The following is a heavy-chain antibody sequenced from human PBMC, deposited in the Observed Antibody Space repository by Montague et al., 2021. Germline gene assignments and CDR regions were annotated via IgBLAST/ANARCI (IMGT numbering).Heavy chain of an antibody. CDR1: GGSLSEYY. CDR3: ASDRGPFDY. CDR2: VRHIGSA. J-gene: IGHJ4*02. Sequence: ETLSLTCGVYGGSLSEYYWTWIRQSPEKGLEWIGEVRHIGSANYNPSLKSRVTMSVDKSKNQFSLKLRSVTAADTAVYYCASDRGPFDYWGQGTVVTVSS. V-gene: IGHV4-34*01. D-gene: IGHD3-10*01.